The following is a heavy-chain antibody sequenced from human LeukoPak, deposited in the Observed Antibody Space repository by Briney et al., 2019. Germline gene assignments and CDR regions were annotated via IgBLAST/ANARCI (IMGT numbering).Heavy chain of an antibody. D-gene: IGHD4-17*01. J-gene: IGHJ4*02. V-gene: IGHV3-23*01. CDR3: AKDRRFSVTTDYYFDV. Sequence: GGSLRLSCTASGFTFSSFAMNWVRQAPGKGLKWVSVISATGEKSYYAESVKDRFAISRDYSKKTVFLSMNSLRVDDTAIYYCAKDRRFSVTTDYYFDVWGPGTPVTVSS. CDR2: ISATGEKS. CDR1: GFTFSSFA.